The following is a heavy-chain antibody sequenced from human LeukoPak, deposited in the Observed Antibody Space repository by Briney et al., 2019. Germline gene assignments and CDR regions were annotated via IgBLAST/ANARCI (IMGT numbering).Heavy chain of an antibody. D-gene: IGHD6-19*01. CDR2: IYPGDSDT. CDR3: ARLEGEAVAGQGYYYYMDV. V-gene: IGHV5-51*01. J-gene: IGHJ6*03. CDR1: GYSFTSYW. Sequence: GESLQISCKGSGYSFTSYWIGWVRQMPGKGLEWMGIIYPGDSDTRYSPSFQGQVTISADKSISTAYLQWSSLKASDTAMYYCARLEGEAVAGQGYYYYMDVWGKGTTVTVSS.